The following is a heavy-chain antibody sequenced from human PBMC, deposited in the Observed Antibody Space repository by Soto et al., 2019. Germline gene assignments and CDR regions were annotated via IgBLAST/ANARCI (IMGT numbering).Heavy chain of an antibody. CDR2: IGTSSTNI. D-gene: IGHD2-21*02. CDR1: GFTFSSYE. CDR3: AGEELNCGGGCFAF. J-gene: IGHJ4*02. Sequence: EVQLVESGGDLVQPGRSLRLSCAASGFTFSSYEFNWVRQAPGKGLEWISYIGTSSTNIYYADSVKGRFTSSRDNAKKEMNLQRNSLRAEDKAIYYCAGEELNCGGGCFAFWGQGTLVTVSS. V-gene: IGHV3-48*03.